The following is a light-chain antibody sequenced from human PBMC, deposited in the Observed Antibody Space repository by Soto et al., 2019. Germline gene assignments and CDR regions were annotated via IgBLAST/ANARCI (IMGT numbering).Light chain of an antibody. CDR3: CSYAGSSTSYV. V-gene: IGLV2-23*01. Sequence: QSALTQPASVSGSPGQSITLSFTGTSSDVGSYNLVSWYQQHPGKAPKLMIYEGSKRPSGVSNRFSGSKSGNTASLTISGLQAEDEADYYCCSYAGSSTSYVFGTGTKVTVL. CDR1: SSDVGSYNL. CDR2: EGS. J-gene: IGLJ1*01.